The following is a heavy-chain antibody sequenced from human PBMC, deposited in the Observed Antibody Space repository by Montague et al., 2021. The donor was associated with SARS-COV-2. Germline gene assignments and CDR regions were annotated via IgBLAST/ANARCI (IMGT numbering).Heavy chain of an antibody. V-gene: IGHV4-59*08. J-gene: IGHJ6*02. CDR1: GDSITDDD. CDR3: ARYYERSLDV. CDR2: IFKNGKT. D-gene: IGHD3-22*01. Sequence: SETLSLTCTVSGDSITDDDWSWIRKPPEKGLEWIVNIFKNGKTXXXPSSRSRVITSVDTSKSQFSLKVTSVTAADTAVYYCARYYERSLDVWGQGTTVTVSS.